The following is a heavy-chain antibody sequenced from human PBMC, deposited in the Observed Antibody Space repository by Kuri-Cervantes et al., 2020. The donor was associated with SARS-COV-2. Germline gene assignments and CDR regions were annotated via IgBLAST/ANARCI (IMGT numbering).Heavy chain of an antibody. Sequence: SGPTLVKPTQTLTLTCTFSGFSLSASGVGVGWIRQPPGKALELLALLYWDDARRYSPSLKSRLTITKDTSKNQVVLTMTNMDPVDTATYYCAHRLYDSSPFDPWGQGTLVTVSS. CDR3: AHRLYDSSPFDP. D-gene: IGHD3-22*01. J-gene: IGHJ5*02. CDR2: LYWDDAR. V-gene: IGHV2-5*02. CDR1: GFSLSASGVG.